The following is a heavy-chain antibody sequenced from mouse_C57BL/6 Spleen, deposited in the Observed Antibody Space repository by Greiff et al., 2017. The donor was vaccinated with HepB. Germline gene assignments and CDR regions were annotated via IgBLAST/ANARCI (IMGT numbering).Heavy chain of an antibody. CDR3: ARRIATDWYFDV. J-gene: IGHJ1*03. CDR2: IYPGDGDT. D-gene: IGHD1-1*01. Sequence: VQLQQSGAELVKPGASVKISCKASGYAFSSYWMNWVKQRPGKGLEWIGQIYPGDGDTNYNGKFKGKATLTADKSSSTAYMQLSSLTSEDSAVYFCARRIATDWYFDVWGTGTTVTVSS. V-gene: IGHV1-80*01. CDR1: GYAFSSYW.